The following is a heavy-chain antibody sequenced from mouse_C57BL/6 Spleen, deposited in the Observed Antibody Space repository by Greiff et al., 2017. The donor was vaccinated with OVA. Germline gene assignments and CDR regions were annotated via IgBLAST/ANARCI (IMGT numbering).Heavy chain of an antibody. CDR2: INPSSGYT. J-gene: IGHJ1*03. CDR3: ARSLQGYYWYFDV. CDR1: GYTFTSYT. V-gene: IGHV1-4*01. D-gene: IGHD6-2*01. Sequence: VQLQESGAELARPGASVKMSCKASGYTFTSYTMHWVKQRPGQGLEWIGYINPSSGYTKYNQKFKDKATLTADKSSSTAYMQLSSLTSEDSAVYYCARSLQGYYWYFDVWGTGTTVTVSS.